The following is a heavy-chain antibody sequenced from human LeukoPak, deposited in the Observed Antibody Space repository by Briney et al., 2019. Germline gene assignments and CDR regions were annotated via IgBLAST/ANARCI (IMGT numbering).Heavy chain of an antibody. Sequence: SVKVSCKASGGTFSSYAISWVRQAPGQGLEWMGGIIPIFGTANYAQKFQGRVTITADESTSTAYMELSSLRSEDTAVYYCAREGGNYYDSSGYYYGGYWGQGTLVTVSS. J-gene: IGHJ4*02. CDR3: AREGGNYYDSSGYYYGGY. D-gene: IGHD3-22*01. CDR1: GGTFSSYA. CDR2: IIPIFGTA. V-gene: IGHV1-69*13.